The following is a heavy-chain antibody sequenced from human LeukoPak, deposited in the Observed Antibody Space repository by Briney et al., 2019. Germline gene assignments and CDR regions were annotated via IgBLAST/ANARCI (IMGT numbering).Heavy chain of an antibody. CDR2: INPGGGST. Sequence: ASVKVSCKASGYTFTSYYMHWVRQTPGQGLEWMGIINPGGGSTSYAQKFQGRVTMTRDTSTSTVYMELSSLRSEDTAVYYCAREGYSSRYYYGMDVWGQGTTVTVSS. D-gene: IGHD6-13*01. CDR1: GYTFTSYY. V-gene: IGHV1-46*01. J-gene: IGHJ6*02. CDR3: AREGYSSRYYYGMDV.